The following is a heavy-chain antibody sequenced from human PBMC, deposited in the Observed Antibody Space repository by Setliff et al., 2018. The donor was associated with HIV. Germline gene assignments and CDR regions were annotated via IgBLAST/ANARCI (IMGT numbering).Heavy chain of an antibody. D-gene: IGHD3-10*01. V-gene: IGHV1-3*01. CDR2: INAGNGNT. CDR3: ARDSFGGEFAYYYYGMDV. J-gene: IGHJ6*02. CDR1: GYTFTSYA. Sequence: ASVKVSCKASGYTFTSYAMHWVRQAPGQRLEWMGWINAGNGNTKYSQKFQGRVTITRDTSASTAYMELSSLRSEDTAVYYCARDSFGGEFAYYYYGMDVWGQGTTVTVSS.